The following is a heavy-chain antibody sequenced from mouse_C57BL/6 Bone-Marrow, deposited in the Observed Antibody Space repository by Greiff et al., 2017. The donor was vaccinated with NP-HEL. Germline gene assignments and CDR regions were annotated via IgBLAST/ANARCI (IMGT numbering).Heavy chain of an antibody. CDR1: GYSFTDYY. V-gene: IGHV1-39*01. CDR2: INPNCGAT. CDR3: ASSWLDAMDY. J-gene: IGHJ4*01. D-gene: IGHD1-1*01. Sequence: EVHLLESGPELVKPGASVKISCKASGYSFTDYYMNWVKQSTGKSLEWIGVINPNCGATSYNQKFKGKATLTVDQSSSTAYMQLNSLTSEDAAVYYCASSWLDAMDYGGQGTSVTVSA.